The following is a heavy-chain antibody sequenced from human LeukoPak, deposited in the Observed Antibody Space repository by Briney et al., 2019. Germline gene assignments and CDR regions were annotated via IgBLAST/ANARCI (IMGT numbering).Heavy chain of an antibody. D-gene: IGHD4-17*01. CDR3: ARLNAAGYGDYRLDDAFDI. Sequence: GESLKISCKGSGYSFTSYWIGWVRQMPGKGLEWMGIIYPGDSDTRYSPSFQGQVTISADKSISTAYLQWSSLKALDTAMYYCARLNAAGYGDYRLDDAFDIWGQGTMVTVSS. V-gene: IGHV5-51*01. CDR2: IYPGDSDT. J-gene: IGHJ3*02. CDR1: GYSFTSYW.